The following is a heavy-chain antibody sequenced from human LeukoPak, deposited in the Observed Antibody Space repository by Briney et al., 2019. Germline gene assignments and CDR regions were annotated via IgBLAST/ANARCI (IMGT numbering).Heavy chain of an antibody. V-gene: IGHV4-39*01. D-gene: IGHD7-27*01. J-gene: IGHJ3*02. CDR1: GFTFSTYN. CDR3: ARRRLNWGAFDI. Sequence: PGGSLRLSCAASGFTFSTYNMNWVRQPPGKGLEWIGSLSYSGSPYYNPSLKSRVTISGDMSKNQFSLKLSSVTAADTAVYYCARRRLNWGAFDIWGQGTMVTVSS. CDR2: LSYSGSP.